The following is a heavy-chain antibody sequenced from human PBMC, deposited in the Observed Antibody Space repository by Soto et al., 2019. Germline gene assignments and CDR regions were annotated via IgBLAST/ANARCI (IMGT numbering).Heavy chain of an antibody. CDR3: ARGAVMPDS. Sequence: EVQLLESGGGLEQPGGSLRLSCAASGFTFDSFAMTWVRQAPGKGLEWVSAISASGGSTFYADSVKGRFTISRDSTKKTLYLQMNSLTAEDTGVYYCARGAVMPDSWGQGTLVTVSS. V-gene: IGHV3-23*01. CDR2: ISASGGST. CDR1: GFTFDSFA. D-gene: IGHD6-19*01. J-gene: IGHJ4*02.